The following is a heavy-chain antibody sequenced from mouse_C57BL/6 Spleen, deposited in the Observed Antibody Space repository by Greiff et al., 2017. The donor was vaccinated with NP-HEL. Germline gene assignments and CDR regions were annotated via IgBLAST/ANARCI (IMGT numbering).Heavy chain of an antibody. D-gene: IGHD2-4*01. J-gene: IGHJ3*01. CDR1: GFTFSDAW. CDR3: TRRVYYDYEAWFAY. CDR2: IRNKANNHAT. V-gene: IGHV6-6*01. Sequence: EVKLVESGGGLVQPGGSMKLSCAASGFTFSDAWMDWVRQSPEKGLEWVAEIRNKANNHATYYAESVKGRFTISRDDSKSSVYLQMNSLRAEDTGIYYCTRRVYYDYEAWFAYWGQGTLVTVSA.